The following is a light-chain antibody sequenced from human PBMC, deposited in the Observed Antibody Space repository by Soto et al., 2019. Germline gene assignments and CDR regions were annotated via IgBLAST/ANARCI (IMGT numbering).Light chain of an antibody. V-gene: IGKV3-15*01. CDR1: QSVRSN. Sequence: EIVMTQSPATLSVSPGERATLSCRASQSVRSNLAWYQQKPGQAPRLLIYGASTRATAIPARFSGSGSGTEFPLPIRSLQSEDFAVYYCQHYYNWPPWTFGRGTKVEIK. CDR3: QHYYNWPPWT. J-gene: IGKJ1*01. CDR2: GAS.